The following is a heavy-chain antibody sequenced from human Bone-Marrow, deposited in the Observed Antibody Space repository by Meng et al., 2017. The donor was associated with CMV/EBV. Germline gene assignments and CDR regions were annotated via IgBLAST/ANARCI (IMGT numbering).Heavy chain of an antibody. CDR1: GFTFSSVW. CDR3: ATDSYYVFWRGFHHFDY. J-gene: IGHJ4*02. V-gene: IGHV3-7*01. CDR2: IKQDGSEK. Sequence: GGSLRLSCAASGFTFSSVWMSWVRQAPGKGLEWVANIKQDGSEKYYADSVKGRFTISRDNAKNSLYLQMNSLKAEDTAVYYCATDSYYVFWRGFHHFDYWGQGTLVTVSS. D-gene: IGHD3-3*01.